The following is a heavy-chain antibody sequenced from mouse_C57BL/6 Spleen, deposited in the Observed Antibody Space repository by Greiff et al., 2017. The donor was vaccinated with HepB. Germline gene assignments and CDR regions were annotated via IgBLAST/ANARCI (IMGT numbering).Heavy chain of an antibody. CDR1: GFTFSSYG. Sequence: EVQRVESGGDLVKPGGSLKLSCAASGFTFSSYGMSWVRQTPDKRLEWVATISSGGSYTYYPDSVKGRFTISRDNAKNTLYLQMSSLKSEDTAMYYCARIYYDYDGLSWFAYWGQGTLVTVSA. D-gene: IGHD2-4*01. V-gene: IGHV5-6*01. CDR2: ISSGGSYT. CDR3: ARIYYDYDGLSWFAY. J-gene: IGHJ3*01.